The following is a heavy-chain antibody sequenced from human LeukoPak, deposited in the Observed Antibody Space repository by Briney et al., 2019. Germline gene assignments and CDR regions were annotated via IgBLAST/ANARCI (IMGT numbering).Heavy chain of an antibody. Sequence: GGSLRLSCAASGFTFSSYAMSWVRQAPGKGLEWVSAISASGGTTYYADSVKGRFTISRDNSKNTLYLQMNSLRAEDTAVYYCARDRCSSTSCHGDYYYGMDVWGQGTTVTVSS. CDR3: ARDRCSSTSCHGDYYYGMDV. D-gene: IGHD2-2*01. CDR1: GFTFSSYA. V-gene: IGHV3-23*01. J-gene: IGHJ6*02. CDR2: ISASGGTT.